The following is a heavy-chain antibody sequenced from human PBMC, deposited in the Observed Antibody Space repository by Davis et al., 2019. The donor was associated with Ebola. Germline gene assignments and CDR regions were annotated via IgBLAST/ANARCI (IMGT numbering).Heavy chain of an antibody. J-gene: IGHJ4*02. CDR2: IKQDGSEK. V-gene: IGHV3-7*01. CDR3: AKYARYCSSTSCPLDY. D-gene: IGHD2-2*01. Sequence: PGGSLRLSCAASGFTFSSYWMSWVRQAPGKGLEWVANIKQDGSEKYYVDSVKGRFTISRDNAKNSLYLQMNSLRAEDTAVYYCAKYARYCSSTSCPLDYWGQGTLVTVSS. CDR1: GFTFSSYW.